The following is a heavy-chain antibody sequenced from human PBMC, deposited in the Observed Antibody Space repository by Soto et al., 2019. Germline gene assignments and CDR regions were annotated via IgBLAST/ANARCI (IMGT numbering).Heavy chain of an antibody. D-gene: IGHD4-17*01. CDR2: IYPGDSDT. CDR3: ARQDGDGLYYFDY. V-gene: IGHV5-51*01. J-gene: IGHJ4*02. Sequence: GESLKISCKGSGYNFAIYWISWVRQMPGKGLEWMGVIYPGDSDTRYSPSFQGQVTTSADKSITTAYLRWNSLKASDTAMYYCARQDGDGLYYFDYWGQGTLVTVS. CDR1: GYNFAIYW.